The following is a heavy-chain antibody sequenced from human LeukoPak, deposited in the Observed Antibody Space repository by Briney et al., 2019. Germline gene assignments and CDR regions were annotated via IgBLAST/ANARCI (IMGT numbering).Heavy chain of an antibody. Sequence: SETLSLTCTVSGGSISSGSYYWSWIRQPAGKGLEWIGRIYTSGSTNYNPSLKSRVTISVDTSKNQFSLKLSSVTAADTAVYYCARGIQLWPFDPWGQGTLVTVSS. J-gene: IGHJ5*02. CDR2: IYTSGST. D-gene: IGHD5-18*01. CDR1: GGSISSGSYY. CDR3: ARGIQLWPFDP. V-gene: IGHV4-61*02.